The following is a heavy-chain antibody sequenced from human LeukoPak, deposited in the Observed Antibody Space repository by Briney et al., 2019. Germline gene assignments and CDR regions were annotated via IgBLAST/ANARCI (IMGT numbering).Heavy chain of an antibody. CDR2: ISGSGGST. D-gene: IGHD2-2*02. V-gene: IGHV3-23*01. CDR3: AKGDCSSTSCYSEYYYYGMDV. Sequence: PGGSLRLSCAASGFTFSSYAMSWVRQAPGKGLEWVSAISGSGGSTYYADSVKGRFTISRDNSKNTLYLQTNSLRAEDTAVYYCAKGDCSSTSCYSEYYYYGMDVWGKGTTVTVPS. J-gene: IGHJ6*04. CDR1: GFTFSSYA.